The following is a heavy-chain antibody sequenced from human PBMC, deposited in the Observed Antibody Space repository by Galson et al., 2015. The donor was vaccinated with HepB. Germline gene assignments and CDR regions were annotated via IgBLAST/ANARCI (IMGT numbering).Heavy chain of an antibody. CDR2: INPSGVST. CDR3: ARAGETIAVAGLGYYYYYMDV. V-gene: IGHV1-46*01. J-gene: IGHJ6*03. Sequence: SVKVSCKASGYTFTSYYMHWVRQAPGQGLEWMGIINPSGVSTSYAQKFQGRVTMTRDTSTSTVYMELSSLRSEDTAVYYCARAGETIAVAGLGYYYYYMDVWGKGTTVTVSS. D-gene: IGHD6-19*01. CDR1: GYTFTSYY.